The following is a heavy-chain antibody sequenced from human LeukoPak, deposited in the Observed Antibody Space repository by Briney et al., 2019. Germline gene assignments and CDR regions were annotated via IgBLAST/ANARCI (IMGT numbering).Heavy chain of an antibody. V-gene: IGHV4-59*01. CDR3: ARTLCSGGSCYCDY. Sequence: SETLSLTCTVSGGSISSYYWSWTRQPPGKGLEWIGYIYYSGSTNYNPSLKSRVTISVDTSKNQFSLKLSSVTAADTAVYYCARTLCSGGSCYCDYWGQGTLVTVSS. CDR1: GGSISSYY. D-gene: IGHD2-15*01. CDR2: IYYSGST. J-gene: IGHJ4*02.